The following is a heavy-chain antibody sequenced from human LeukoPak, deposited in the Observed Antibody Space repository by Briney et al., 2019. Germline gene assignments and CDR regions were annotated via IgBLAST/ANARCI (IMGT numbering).Heavy chain of an antibody. Sequence: PGGSLRLSCAASGFTFSGYAMSWVRQAPGKGLEWVSGVSGSGGSTYYADSVKGRFTISRDNSKNTLYLHMNSLRAEDTAVYYCAKDRYGSGSNWFDPWGQGTLVTVSS. D-gene: IGHD3-10*01. J-gene: IGHJ5*02. CDR2: VSGSGGST. CDR3: AKDRYGSGSNWFDP. V-gene: IGHV3-23*01. CDR1: GFTFSGYA.